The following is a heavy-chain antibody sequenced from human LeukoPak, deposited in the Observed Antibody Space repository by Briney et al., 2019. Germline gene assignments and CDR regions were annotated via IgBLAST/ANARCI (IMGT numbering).Heavy chain of an antibody. J-gene: IGHJ6*04. V-gene: IGHV3-48*03. CDR1: GFTFSSYE. Sequence: PGGSSRLSCAASGFTFSSYEMNWVRQAPGKGLEWVSYISSSGSTIYYADSVKGRFTISRDNAKNSLYLQMNSLRAEDTAVYYCARDPEYYDILTGFNYYYYYGMDVWGKGTTVTVSS. CDR2: ISSSGSTI. D-gene: IGHD3-9*01. CDR3: ARDPEYYDILTGFNYYYYYGMDV.